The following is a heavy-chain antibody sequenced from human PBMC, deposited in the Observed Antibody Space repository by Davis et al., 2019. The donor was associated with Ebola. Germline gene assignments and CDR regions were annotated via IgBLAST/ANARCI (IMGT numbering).Heavy chain of an antibody. Sequence: HSQTLSLTCAISGDSVAGGTGGWNWIRQSPSRGLEWLGRTYYSSKWYTGYAESVKSRITINPDTSKNQFSLQLNSVTPEDTALYYCVRGWLRGGTDVWGEGTTVTVSS. CDR2: TYYSSKWYT. CDR1: GDSVAGGTGG. D-gene: IGHD5-18*01. CDR3: VRGWLRGGTDV. J-gene: IGHJ6*04. V-gene: IGHV6-1*01.